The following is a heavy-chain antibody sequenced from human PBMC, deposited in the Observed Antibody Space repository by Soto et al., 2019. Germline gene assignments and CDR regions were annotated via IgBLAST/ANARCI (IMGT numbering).Heavy chain of an antibody. V-gene: IGHV3-30-3*01. CDR3: ERERVTAPYYYYGMDV. D-gene: IGHD5-18*01. Sequence: PGGSLRLSCAASGFTFSSYAMHWVRQAPGKGLEWVAVISYDGSNKYYADSVKGRFTISRDNSKNTLYLQMNSLRAEDTAVYYCERERVTAPYYYYGMDVWGQGTTVTVSS. CDR1: GFTFSSYA. CDR2: ISYDGSNK. J-gene: IGHJ6*02.